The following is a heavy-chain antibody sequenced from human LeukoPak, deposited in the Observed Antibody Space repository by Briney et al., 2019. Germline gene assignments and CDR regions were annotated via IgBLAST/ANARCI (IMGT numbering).Heavy chain of an antibody. CDR2: ISYSGST. D-gene: IGHD1-14*01. Sequence: PSETLSLTCTVSGGSISSSSFYWGWIRQPPGRGLEWIGSISYSGSTYYNPSLKSRVTISVDTSKNQFSLNLNSLTAADTAVYYCDASGRDSTKPGRFDPWGQGTLVTVSS. J-gene: IGHJ5*02. CDR1: GGSISSSSFY. V-gene: IGHV4-39*07. CDR3: DASGRDSTKPGRFDP.